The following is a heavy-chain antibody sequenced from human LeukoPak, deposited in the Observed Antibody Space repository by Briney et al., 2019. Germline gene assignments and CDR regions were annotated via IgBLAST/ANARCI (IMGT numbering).Heavy chain of an antibody. D-gene: IGHD2-2*01. Sequence: PGMSLRLSCAASGFSLSNYGVHRVRQAPGKGLEWVTVIWYDGSNRYYADSVKGRITVSRDTSRNTLDLEINSLRVDDTAIYYCARGTGAKRYYFDLWGQGIMVTVSS. CDR1: GFSLSNYG. CDR2: IWYDGSNR. CDR3: ARGTGAKRYYFDL. V-gene: IGHV3-33*01. J-gene: IGHJ4*02.